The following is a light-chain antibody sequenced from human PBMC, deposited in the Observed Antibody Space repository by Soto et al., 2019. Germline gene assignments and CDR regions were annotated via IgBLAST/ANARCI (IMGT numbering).Light chain of an antibody. Sequence: EIVLKQSPGTLSLSPGERATLSCRASQSFSSSYLAWYQQKPGQAPRLLIYATSSRATGIPDRFSGSGSQTDFTLTISRLEPEDFAVYYCQQYGTSPRTFGQGTKVDIK. J-gene: IGKJ1*01. CDR3: QQYGTSPRT. CDR1: QSFSSSY. CDR2: ATS. V-gene: IGKV3-20*01.